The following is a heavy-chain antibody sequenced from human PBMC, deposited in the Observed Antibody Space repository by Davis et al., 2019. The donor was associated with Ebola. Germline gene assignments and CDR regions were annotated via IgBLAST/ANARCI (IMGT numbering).Heavy chain of an antibody. Sequence: GGSLRLSCAASGFTFSSFAMHWVRQAPGKGLEWVAVIWYDGSNKYYADSVKGRFTISRDNSKNTLYLQMNSLRAEDTAVYYCAMGGQTYDYWGQGTLVTVSS. J-gene: IGHJ4*02. CDR2: IWYDGSNK. CDR1: GFTFSSFA. CDR3: AMGGQTYDY. V-gene: IGHV3-33*08. D-gene: IGHD1-26*01.